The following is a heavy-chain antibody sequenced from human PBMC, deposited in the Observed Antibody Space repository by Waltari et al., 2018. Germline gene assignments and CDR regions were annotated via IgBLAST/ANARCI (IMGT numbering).Heavy chain of an antibody. V-gene: IGHV4-4*02. Sequence: QVQLQESGPGLVKPSGTLSLTCAVSGGSISSSNWWSWVRQPPGKGLEWIGEIYHSGSTNYNPALKSRVTISVDKSKNQFSLKLSSVTAADTAVYYCAREAGTTTFSSDHYYYYGMDGWGQGTTVTVSS. CDR2: IYHSGST. CDR3: AREAGTTTFSSDHYYYYGMDG. D-gene: IGHD1-1*01. CDR1: GGSISSSNW. J-gene: IGHJ6*02.